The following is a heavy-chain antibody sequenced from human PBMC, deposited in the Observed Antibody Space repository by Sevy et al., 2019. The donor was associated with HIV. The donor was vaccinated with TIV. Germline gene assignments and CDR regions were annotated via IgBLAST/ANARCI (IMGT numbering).Heavy chain of an antibody. J-gene: IGHJ3*02. CDR2: IYPGDSDT. CDR3: ARQTVTTSHAFDI. CDR1: GYSFTSYW. V-gene: IGHV5-51*01. D-gene: IGHD4-17*01. Sequence: GKSLKISCKGSGYSFTSYWIGWVRQMPGKGLEWMGIIYPGDSDTRYSPSFQGQVTISADKSISTAYLQWSSLKASDTAMYYCARQTVTTSHAFDIWGQGTMVTVSS.